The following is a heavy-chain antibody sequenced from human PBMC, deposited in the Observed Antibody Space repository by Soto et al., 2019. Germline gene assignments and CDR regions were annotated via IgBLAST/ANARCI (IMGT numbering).Heavy chain of an antibody. CDR3: ARVRDWFDP. CDR1: GGSFSGYY. V-gene: IGHV4-34*01. J-gene: IGHJ5*02. CDR2: IDHSGYT. Sequence: SETLSLTCAVYGGSFSGYYWNWIRQPPGKGLEWIGEIDHSGYTNYNPSLKSRVTISVDTSKNQFSLRLTSVTAADTAVYYCARVRDWFDPWGQGTLVTVAS. D-gene: IGHD3-3*01.